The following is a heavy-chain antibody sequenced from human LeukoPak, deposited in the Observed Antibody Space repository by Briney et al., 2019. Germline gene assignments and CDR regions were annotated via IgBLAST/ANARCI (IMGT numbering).Heavy chain of an antibody. CDR1: GFTFSSYA. J-gene: IGHJ2*01. CDR3: ARRWAGTGSPYWYFDL. Sequence: PGGSLRLSCAASGFTFSSYAMSWDRQAPEKGLEWVSYISSGGGTIFYADSVKGRFTISRDSAKNSLYLQMDSLSAEDTAVYYCARRWAGTGSPYWYFDLWGRGTLVTVSS. V-gene: IGHV3-48*03. CDR2: ISSGGGTI. D-gene: IGHD3/OR15-3a*01.